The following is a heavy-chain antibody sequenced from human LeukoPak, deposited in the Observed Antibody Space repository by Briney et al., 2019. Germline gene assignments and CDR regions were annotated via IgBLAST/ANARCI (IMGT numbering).Heavy chain of an antibody. CDR3: TKGGESDY. V-gene: IGHV3-30*02. J-gene: IGHJ4*02. CDR2: IRFDGSNK. CDR1: GLTFSSYG. Sequence: PGGSLRLSCAASGLTFSSYGMHWVRQAPDKGLEWVAFIRFDGSNKQYAESVKGRFTISRANSNNTLYLQMNRLRAEDTAVYYCTKGGESDYWGQGTLVTVSA.